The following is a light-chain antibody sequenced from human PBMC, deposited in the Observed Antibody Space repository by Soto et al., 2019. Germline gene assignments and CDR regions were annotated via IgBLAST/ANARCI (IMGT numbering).Light chain of an antibody. CDR3: QQYTKWPPYT. J-gene: IGKJ2*01. Sequence: EIVMTQSPANLSVSPGERATLSCRASQSVSSNLAWYQQKPGQGPRLLIYGASTRATGIPARFSGSGSGTEFTLTISSLQSEDVAVYYCQQYTKWPPYTFGQGTKVEIK. CDR1: QSVSSN. V-gene: IGKV3-15*01. CDR2: GAS.